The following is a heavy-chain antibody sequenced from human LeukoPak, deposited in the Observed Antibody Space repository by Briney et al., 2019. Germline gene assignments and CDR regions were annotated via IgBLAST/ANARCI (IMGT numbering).Heavy chain of an antibody. V-gene: IGHV1-2*02. CDR2: INLKSGVT. D-gene: IGHD1-26*01. J-gene: IGHJ6*03. Sequence: ASVKVSCQASGYTFTGYHMDWVRQTPAQGLEWMGWINLKSGVTKYGQNIQGRATVARDTSISTAYMDLSSLTSDDTGVYYWARREVGLPGYFYYMDAWGKGTTVTVSS. CDR1: GYTFTGYH. CDR3: ARREVGLPGYFYYMDA.